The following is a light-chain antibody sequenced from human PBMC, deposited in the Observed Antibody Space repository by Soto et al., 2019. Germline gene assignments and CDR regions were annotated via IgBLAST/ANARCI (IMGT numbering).Light chain of an antibody. CDR3: QQYGGSPRYT. Sequence: ETVLTQSPGTLSLSPGERATLSCRASQSVSSSYLAWYQQKPGQAPRLLISGASSRATGIPDRFSGSGSGTDFTLTISRLEPEDFAVYYCQQYGGSPRYTFGQGTKLEIK. J-gene: IGKJ2*01. CDR1: QSVSSSY. CDR2: GAS. V-gene: IGKV3-20*01.